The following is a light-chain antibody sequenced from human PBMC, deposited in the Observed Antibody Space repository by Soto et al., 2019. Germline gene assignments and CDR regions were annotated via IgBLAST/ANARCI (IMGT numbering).Light chain of an antibody. Sequence: EVVLTQSPGTLSLSPGERATLSCSASQSVSSSYLDWYQQKPGQAPRRLIYGASSRATGIPERFSGSGSGTDFTLTISRLEPEDFAVYYCQQYGSSPPTFGQGTRLEI. V-gene: IGKV3-20*01. CDR2: GAS. CDR3: QQYGSSPPT. J-gene: IGKJ5*01. CDR1: QSVSSSY.